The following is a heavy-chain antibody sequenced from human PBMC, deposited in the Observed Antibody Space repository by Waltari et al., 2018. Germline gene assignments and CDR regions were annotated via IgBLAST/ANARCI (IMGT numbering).Heavy chain of an antibody. CDR2: IIPIFGTE. J-gene: IGHJ4*02. Sequence: QVQLVQSGAEVKKPGSSVKVSCKASGGTFSSYAISWVRQAPGQGLEWMGGIIPIFGTENYERKFQGRVTITTDESTSTAYMELSSLRSEDTAVYYCARGPPPQQQLFGLDYWGQGTLVTVSS. V-gene: IGHV1-69*05. CDR1: GGTFSSYA. CDR3: ARGPPPQQQLFGLDY. D-gene: IGHD6-13*01.